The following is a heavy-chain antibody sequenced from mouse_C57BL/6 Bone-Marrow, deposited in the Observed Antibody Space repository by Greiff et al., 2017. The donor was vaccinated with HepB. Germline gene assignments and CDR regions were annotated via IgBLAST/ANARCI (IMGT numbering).Heavy chain of an antibody. Sequence: EVMLVESGGGLVKPGGSLKLSCAASGFTFSDYGMHWVRQAPEKGLEWVAYISSGSSTIYYADTVKGRFTISRDNAKNTLFLQMTSLRSEDTAMYYCAREGDDFDYWGQGTTLTVSS. CDR2: ISSGSSTI. J-gene: IGHJ2*01. CDR1: GFTFSDYG. V-gene: IGHV5-17*01. CDR3: AREGDDFDY. D-gene: IGHD2-3*01.